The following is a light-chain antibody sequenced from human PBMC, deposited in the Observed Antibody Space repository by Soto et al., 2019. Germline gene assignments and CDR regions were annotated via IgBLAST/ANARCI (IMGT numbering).Light chain of an antibody. CDR2: LNSDGSH. Sequence: QPVLTQSPSASASLGASVKLTCTLSSGHINYAIAWHQQQPEKGPRYLMKLNSDGSHTKGDGIPDRFSGSSSESERHLTISSLQSEDEADYYCQTWGTAIHDVVFGGGTKLTVL. V-gene: IGLV4-69*01. CDR1: SGHINYA. CDR3: QTWGTAIHDVV. J-gene: IGLJ2*01.